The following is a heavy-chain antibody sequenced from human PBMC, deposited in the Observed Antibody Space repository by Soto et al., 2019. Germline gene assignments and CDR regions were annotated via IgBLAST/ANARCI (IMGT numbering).Heavy chain of an antibody. D-gene: IGHD6-19*01. CDR2: IYYSGST. V-gene: IGHV4-39*01. CDR3: ARLQVAVHHY. Sequence: SYTLSLTCTVSGFSISSSSYYCGWIRQPTGKGLEWIGSIYYSGSTYYNPSLKSRVTISVDTSKNQFSLKLTSVAVADTATYFCARLQVAVHHYWGQGTLVTVSS. J-gene: IGHJ4*02. CDR1: GFSISSSSYY.